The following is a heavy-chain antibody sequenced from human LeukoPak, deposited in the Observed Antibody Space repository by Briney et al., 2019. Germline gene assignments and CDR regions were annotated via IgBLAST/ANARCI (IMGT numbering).Heavy chain of an antibody. V-gene: IGHV3-66*01. D-gene: IGHD6-13*01. CDR3: ARSLQQQPFDY. J-gene: IGHJ4*02. Sequence: PGGSLRLSCAASGFTVSSNYMSWVRQAPGKGLERVSVIYSGGSTYYADSVKGRFTISRDNSKNTLYLQMNSLRAEDTAVYYCARSLQQQPFDYWGQGTLVTVSS. CDR2: IYSGGST. CDR1: GFTVSSNY.